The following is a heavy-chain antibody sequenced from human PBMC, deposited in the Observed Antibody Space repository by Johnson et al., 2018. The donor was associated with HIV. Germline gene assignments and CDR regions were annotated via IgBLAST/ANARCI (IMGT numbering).Heavy chain of an antibody. CDR3: ARGDDSSGYFTAFDI. D-gene: IGHD3-22*01. CDR2: ISGSGGST. V-gene: IGHV3-23*04. J-gene: IGHJ3*02. Sequence: VQLVESGGGLVQPGESLRLSCAASGFTVSSNYMSWVRQAPGKGLEWVSAISGSGGSTYYADSVKGRFTISRDNSKNTLYLQMNSLRAEDTAVYYCARGDDSSGYFTAFDIWGQGTMVTVSS. CDR1: GFTVSSNY.